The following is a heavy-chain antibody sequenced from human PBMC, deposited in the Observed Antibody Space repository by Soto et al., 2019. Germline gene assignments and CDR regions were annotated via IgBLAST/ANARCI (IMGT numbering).Heavy chain of an antibody. V-gene: IGHV4-59*01. CDR1: GGSISSYY. J-gene: IGHJ4*02. D-gene: IGHD4-17*01. Sequence: PSETLSLTCTVSGGSISSYYWSWIRQPPGKGVEWIGYIYYSGSTNYNPSLKSRVTISVDTSKNQFSLKLSSVTAADTAVYYCARATRRYGDSDYWGQGTLVTVSS. CDR2: IYYSGST. CDR3: ARATRRYGDSDY.